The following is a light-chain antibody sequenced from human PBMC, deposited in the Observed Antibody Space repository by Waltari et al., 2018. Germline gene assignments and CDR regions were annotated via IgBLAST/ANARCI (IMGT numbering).Light chain of an antibody. CDR3: AAWDDSLSGGV. V-gene: IGLV1-47*01. J-gene: IGLJ2*01. CDR2: RNN. CDR1: SSNIGSNY. Sequence: QSVLTQPPSASGTPGQRVTISCSGSSSNIGSNYVYWYQQLPGTAPKLLSYRNNQGRSGVPDRFSGSKSGTSASRAISRLRSEDEADYYCAAWDDSLSGGVFGGGTKLTVL.